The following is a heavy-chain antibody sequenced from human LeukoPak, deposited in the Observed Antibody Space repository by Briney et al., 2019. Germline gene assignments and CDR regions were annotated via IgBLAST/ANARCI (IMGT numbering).Heavy chain of an antibody. J-gene: IGHJ4*02. Sequence: ASAKVSCKASGYTFTSYDINWVRRATGQGVEWMGWVNPNSGNTSYSQKFQGTVTMTRNTSTSTAYMEISSLTSEDTAVYYCARGSALSDYSSPGVDYWGQGTLVTVSS. V-gene: IGHV1-8*01. CDR2: VNPNSGNT. CDR1: GYTFTSYD. CDR3: ARGSALSDYSSPGVDY. D-gene: IGHD4-11*01.